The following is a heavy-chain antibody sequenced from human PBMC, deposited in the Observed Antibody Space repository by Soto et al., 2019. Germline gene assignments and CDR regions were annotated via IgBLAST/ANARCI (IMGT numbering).Heavy chain of an antibody. CDR1: GGSISSSSFY. V-gene: IGHV4-39*01. CDR3: ARQRSSGRYDY. D-gene: IGHD6-19*01. CDR2: IYYSGST. J-gene: IGHJ4*02. Sequence: SETLSLTCTVSGGSISSSSFYWGWIRQPPGKGLEWIGSIYYSGSTYYNPSLKSRVTISVDTSKNQFSLKLSSVTAADTAVYYCARQRSSGRYDYWGQGTLVTVSS.